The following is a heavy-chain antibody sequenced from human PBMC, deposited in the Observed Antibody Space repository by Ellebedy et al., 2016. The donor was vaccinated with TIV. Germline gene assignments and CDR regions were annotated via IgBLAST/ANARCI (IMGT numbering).Heavy chain of an antibody. V-gene: IGHV2-26*01. Sequence: ETLSLTCTVSGGSISSYFWTWIRQPPGKALEWLAHIFSNDERSYGSSLKSRLSISKDTSKSQVVLTMTNMDPVDTATYYCARALMYCGGDCSYNFDYWGQGTLVTVSS. CDR2: IFSNDER. CDR3: ARALMYCGGDCSYNFDY. CDR1: GGSISSYF. J-gene: IGHJ4*02. D-gene: IGHD2-21*02.